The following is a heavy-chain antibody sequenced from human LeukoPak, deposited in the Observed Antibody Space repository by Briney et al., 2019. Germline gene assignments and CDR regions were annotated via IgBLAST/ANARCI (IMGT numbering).Heavy chain of an antibody. J-gene: IGHJ6*04. V-gene: IGHV3-7*01. CDR2: INQDGGGR. CDR1: GFTFSDNW. D-gene: IGHD2-2*01. CDR3: ATRYCSIAACRASSYKCMDD. Sequence: GGSLRLSCAASGFTFSDNWMTWVRQAPGKGLEWVANINQDGGGRYYVDSVQGRFIVSRDNAQNSVHLQMNSLRAEDTAVYYCATRYCSIAACRASSYKCMDDWGKGTTVIVSS.